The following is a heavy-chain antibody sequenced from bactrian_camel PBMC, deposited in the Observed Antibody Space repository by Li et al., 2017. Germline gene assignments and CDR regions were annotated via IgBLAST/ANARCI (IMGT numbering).Heavy chain of an antibody. CDR2: SSSGALSL. CDR3: AAGRLPNKIHIVNAVRELDFRS. Sequence: QLVESGGGLVQPGGSLRLSCTGPGFTFSTYWMHWVRQGPGKGLEWVSSSSSGALSLVYADSVKGRFTVARDTVKNTLDLQVNDLILEDTAIYFCAAGRLPNKIHIVNAVRELDFRSWGQGTQVTVS. J-gene: IGHJ6*01. CDR1: GFTFSTYW. D-gene: IGHD3*01. V-gene: IGHV3S25*01.